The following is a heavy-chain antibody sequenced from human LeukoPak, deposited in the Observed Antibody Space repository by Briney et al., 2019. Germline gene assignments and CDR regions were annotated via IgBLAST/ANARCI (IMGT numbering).Heavy chain of an antibody. CDR3: AKDSYGGNSGLSWFDP. D-gene: IGHD4-23*01. Sequence: QSGGSLRLSCAASGFTFGSYWMSWVRQAPGRGPEWVSTISSSGGITYYADSVKGRFTISRDNSKNTLYLQMNGLRAEDTAVYYCAKDSYGGNSGLSWFDPWGQGTLVSVSS. V-gene: IGHV3-23*01. CDR2: ISSSGGIT. CDR1: GFTFGSYW. J-gene: IGHJ5*02.